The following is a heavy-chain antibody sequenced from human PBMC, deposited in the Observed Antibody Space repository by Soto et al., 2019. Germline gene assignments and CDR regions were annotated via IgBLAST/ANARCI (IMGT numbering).Heavy chain of an antibody. CDR1: GGSISSGGYS. Sequence: QLQLQESGSGLVKPSQTLSLTCAVSGGSISSGGYSWSWIRQPPGKGLEWIGYIYHSGSTYYNPSHKSRFSISLNRSTKPFSLKLSSATTADTAVYYCASSMITVTTFDFWGQGTPVTVSS. D-gene: IGHD4-17*01. CDR2: IYHSGST. V-gene: IGHV4-30-2*01. J-gene: IGHJ4*02. CDR3: ASSMITVTTFDF.